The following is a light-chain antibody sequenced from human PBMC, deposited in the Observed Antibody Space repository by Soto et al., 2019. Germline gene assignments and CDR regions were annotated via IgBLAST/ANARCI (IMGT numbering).Light chain of an antibody. CDR1: QSVSGW. V-gene: IGKV1-5*03. J-gene: IGKJ5*01. CDR2: QAS. Sequence: DSQMPKSPSTLSASVGDRVAITCRASQSVSGWLAWYQQKPGKVPNLLIYQASTLEDGVPSRFSGSGSGTEFTLTITGLQPDDSATYYCQHYNDYSYTFGQGTRLEIK. CDR3: QHYNDYSYT.